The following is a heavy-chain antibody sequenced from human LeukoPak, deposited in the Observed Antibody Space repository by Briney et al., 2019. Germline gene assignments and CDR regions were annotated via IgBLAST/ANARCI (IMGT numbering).Heavy chain of an antibody. Sequence: PGGSLRLSCAASGFTFDDYFMHWVRQAPGKGLEWVSYISSSSNTIYYADSVKGRFTISRDNAKNSLYLQMNSLRAEDTAVYYCARNSAVYSSSWYPFDIWGQGTMVTVSS. J-gene: IGHJ3*02. V-gene: IGHV3-48*01. CDR3: ARNSAVYSSSWYPFDI. CDR2: ISSSSNTI. CDR1: GFTFDDYF. D-gene: IGHD6-13*01.